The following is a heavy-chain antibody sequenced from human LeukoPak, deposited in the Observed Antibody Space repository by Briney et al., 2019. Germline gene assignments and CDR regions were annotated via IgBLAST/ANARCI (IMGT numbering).Heavy chain of an antibody. J-gene: IGHJ5*02. CDR1: GGTFSSYA. Sequence: VASVKVSCKAPGGTFSSYAISWVRQAPGQGLEWMGGIIPIFGTANYAQKFQGRVTITTDESTNTAYMELSSLRSEDTAVYYCARGFYYYDSSGYLGYNWFDPWGQGTLVTVSS. CDR2: IIPIFGTA. CDR3: ARGFYYYDSSGYLGYNWFDP. D-gene: IGHD3-22*01. V-gene: IGHV1-69*05.